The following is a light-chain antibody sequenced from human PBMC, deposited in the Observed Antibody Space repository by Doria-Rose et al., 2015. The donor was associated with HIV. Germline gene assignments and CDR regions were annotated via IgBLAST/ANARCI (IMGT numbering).Light chain of an antibody. CDR2: GAS. J-gene: IGKJ1*01. V-gene: IGKV3-20*01. CDR1: QSVSANY. Sequence: TQSPGTLSLSPGERATLSCRASQSVSANYLAWYQQRPGQSPRLLIYGASSRATDIPDRYSGRRSGTDFTLTISRLEPEDFAVYYWHQYASSRTFGQGTKVEIK. CDR3: HQYASSRT.